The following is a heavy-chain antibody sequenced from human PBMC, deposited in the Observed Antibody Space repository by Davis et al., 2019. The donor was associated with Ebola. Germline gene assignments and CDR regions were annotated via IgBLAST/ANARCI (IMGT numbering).Heavy chain of an antibody. CDR2: ISSSSSYI. V-gene: IGHV3-21*04. D-gene: IGHD2/OR15-2a*01. CDR1: GFTFSSYS. J-gene: IGHJ3*02. CDR3: VKDSSNIWFDI. Sequence: GESLKISCAASGFTFSSYSMNWVRQAPGKGLEWVSSISSSSSYIYYADSVKGRFTISRDNANKNSLYLQMNSLRVEDSAIYYCVKDSSNIWFDIWGQGTLVTVSS.